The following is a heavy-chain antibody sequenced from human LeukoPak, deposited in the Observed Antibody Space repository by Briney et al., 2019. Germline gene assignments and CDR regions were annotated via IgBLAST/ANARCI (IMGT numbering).Heavy chain of an antibody. CDR2: IGTAGDT. CDR3: ARALVVTTLNYYYYGMDV. D-gene: IGHD2-21*02. Sequence: GGSLRLSCAASGFTFSGYDMHWVRQVTGKGLEWVSAIGTAGDTYYPGSVKGRFTISRENAKNSLYLQVNSLRAEDTAVYYCARALVVTTLNYYYYGMDVWGQGTTVTVSS. CDR1: GFTFSGYD. J-gene: IGHJ6*02. V-gene: IGHV3-13*01.